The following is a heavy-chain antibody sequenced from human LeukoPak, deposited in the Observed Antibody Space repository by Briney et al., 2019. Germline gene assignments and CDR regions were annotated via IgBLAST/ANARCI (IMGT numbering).Heavy chain of an antibody. J-gene: IGHJ4*02. Sequence: GGSLRLSCAASRFTFKDYAMNWVRQAPGKGLEWVSTISGSGTGTYYADSVKGRFTISRDNSRNTLHLQMDSLRADDTAVYYCATSYSSSSGPFDSWGQGTLVTVSS. V-gene: IGHV3-23*01. D-gene: IGHD6-6*01. CDR2: ISGSGTGT. CDR3: ATSYSSSSGPFDS. CDR1: RFTFKDYA.